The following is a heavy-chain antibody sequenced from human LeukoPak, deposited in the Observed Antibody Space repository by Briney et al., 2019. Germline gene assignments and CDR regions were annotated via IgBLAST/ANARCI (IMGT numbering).Heavy chain of an antibody. J-gene: IGHJ6*01. Sequence: PGGSLRLSCAASGFSFSSYEMNWVRQAPGKGLEWVSYISSSGSTIYYADSVKGRFTISRDNAKNSLYLQMNSLRAEDTAVYYFARALKGGYYYYYYGRDVWGQGTTVTVSS. V-gene: IGHV3-48*03. CDR3: ARALKGGYYYYYYGRDV. CDR2: ISSSGSTI. CDR1: GFSFSSYE. D-gene: IGHD3-16*01.